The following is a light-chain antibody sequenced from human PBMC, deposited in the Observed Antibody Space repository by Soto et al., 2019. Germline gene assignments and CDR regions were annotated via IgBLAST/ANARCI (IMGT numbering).Light chain of an antibody. J-gene: IGKJ5*01. CDR2: GAS. CDR3: QQYNNWPPIT. V-gene: IGKV3D-15*01. CDR1: QSVSSK. Sequence: ETVMTQSPATVSVFLVGRATLSCRASQSVSSKLAWYQQKPGQAPRLLIYGASTRATGVPARFSGSGSGTEFSLSISSLQSEDSAVYYCQQYNNWPPITFGQGTRLEIK.